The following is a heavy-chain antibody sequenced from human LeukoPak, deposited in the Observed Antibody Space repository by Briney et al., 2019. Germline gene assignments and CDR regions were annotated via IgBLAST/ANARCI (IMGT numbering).Heavy chain of an antibody. V-gene: IGHV1-24*01. CDR3: ARDLRGDRGDDY. J-gene: IGHJ4*02. D-gene: IGHD3-16*01. Sequence: ASVKVSCKVSGYTLTELSMHWVRQAPGKGLEWMGGFDPEDGETMYAQKFQGRVTITADKSTSTAYMELSSLRSEDTAVYYCARDLRGDRGDDYWGQGTLVTVSS. CDR2: FDPEDGET. CDR1: GYTLTELS.